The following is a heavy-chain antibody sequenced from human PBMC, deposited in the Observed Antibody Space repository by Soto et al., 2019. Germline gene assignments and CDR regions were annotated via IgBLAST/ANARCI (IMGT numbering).Heavy chain of an antibody. Sequence: TSETQSPICPVSVASISSGDKCRSWIRQTPAKGLEWIGYIYRSGSSFYNPSLRSRVTMSVDTSKNQFSLRLNSVTAADTALYYCARGLGYCSTTTCSEDWFDPWGPGTLVTVSA. CDR3: ARGLGYCSTTTCSEDWFDP. CDR1: VASISSGDKC. V-gene: IGHV4-30-2*01. CDR2: IYRSGSS. J-gene: IGHJ5*02. D-gene: IGHD2-2*03.